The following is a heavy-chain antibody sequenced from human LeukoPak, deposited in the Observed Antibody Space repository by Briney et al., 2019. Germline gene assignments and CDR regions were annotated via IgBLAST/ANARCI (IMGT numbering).Heavy chain of an antibody. D-gene: IGHD6-19*01. CDR3: AKGSAVAGMYYFDY. V-gene: IGHV3-23*01. CDR1: GFAFSSFA. CDR2: IGGNHGGT. J-gene: IGHJ4*02. Sequence: GGSLRLSCAASGFAFSSFAMSWVRQAPGKGLEWVSSIGGNHGGTYFADSVKGRFTTSRDNSKNTLFLQMNSLRAEDTAVYYCAKGSAVAGMYYFDYWGQGTLVTVSS.